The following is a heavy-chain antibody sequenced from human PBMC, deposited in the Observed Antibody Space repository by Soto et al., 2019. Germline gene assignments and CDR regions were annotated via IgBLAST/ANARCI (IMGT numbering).Heavy chain of an antibody. Sequence: EVQLLESGGGLVQPGGSLRLSCAASGFTFNNYAMSWVRQAPGKGLEWVSAISGSGRSTYYADSVKGRFTISRDNSKNTVFLQMDSLIAEDTAVLYCAKLGVVVVAATDLTFDYWGQGTLVTVSS. CDR2: ISGSGRST. V-gene: IGHV3-23*01. D-gene: IGHD2-15*01. J-gene: IGHJ4*02. CDR1: GFTFNNYA. CDR3: AKLGVVVVAATDLTFDY.